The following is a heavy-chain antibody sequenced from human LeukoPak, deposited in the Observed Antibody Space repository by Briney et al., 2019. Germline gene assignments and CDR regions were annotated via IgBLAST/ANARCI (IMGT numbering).Heavy chain of an antibody. Sequence: GESLKISCKGSGYSFTSYWIGWVRQMPGKGLGWMGIIYPGDSDTRYSPSFQGQVTISADKSISTGYLQWSGLKASDTAMYYCARHPDSSGWEGAFDIWGQETMVTVSS. J-gene: IGHJ3*02. CDR1: GYSFTSYW. CDR3: ARHPDSSGWEGAFDI. CDR2: IYPGDSDT. V-gene: IGHV5-51*01. D-gene: IGHD6-19*01.